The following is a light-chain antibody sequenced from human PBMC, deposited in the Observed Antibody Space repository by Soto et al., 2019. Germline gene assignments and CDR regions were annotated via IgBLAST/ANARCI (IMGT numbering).Light chain of an antibody. Sequence: VXTXXXGXXSLSPGXRATLSCRXSQSVSSSYLPWYQQKPGQAPRLLIYGASSRATGIPDRFSGSGSGTDFTLTISRLEPEDFAVYYCQQYGNSPRTFGQGHKVEIK. CDR1: QSVSSSY. CDR2: GAS. J-gene: IGKJ1*01. CDR3: QQYGNSPRT. V-gene: IGKV3-20*01.